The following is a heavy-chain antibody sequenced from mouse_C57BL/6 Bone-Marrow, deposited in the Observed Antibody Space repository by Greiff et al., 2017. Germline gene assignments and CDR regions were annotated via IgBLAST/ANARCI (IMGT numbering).Heavy chain of an antibody. V-gene: IGHV1-61*01. Sequence: VQLQQSGAELVRPGSSVKLSCKASGYTFTSYWMDWVKQRPGQGLEWIGNIYPSDSETHYNQKFKDKATLTVDKSSSTAYMQLSSLTSEDSAVYYCAREGVLRFDYWGQGTTLTVSS. J-gene: IGHJ2*01. CDR3: AREGVLRFDY. D-gene: IGHD1-1*01. CDR1: GYTFTSYW. CDR2: IYPSDSET.